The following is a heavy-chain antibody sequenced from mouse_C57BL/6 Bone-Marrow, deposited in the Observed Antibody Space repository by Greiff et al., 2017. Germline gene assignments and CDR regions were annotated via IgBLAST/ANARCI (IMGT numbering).Heavy chain of an antibody. CDR1: GYTFTSYW. D-gene: IGHD1-1*01. Sequence: VQLQQPGAELVKPGASVKMSCKASGYTFTSYWITWVKQRPGQGLEWIGDIYPGSGSTNYNEKFKSKATLTVDTSSSTAYMQLSSLTSEDSAVYYWARWGITTVVEAMDYWGQGTSVTVSS. J-gene: IGHJ4*01. V-gene: IGHV1-55*01. CDR2: IYPGSGST. CDR3: ARWGITTVVEAMDY.